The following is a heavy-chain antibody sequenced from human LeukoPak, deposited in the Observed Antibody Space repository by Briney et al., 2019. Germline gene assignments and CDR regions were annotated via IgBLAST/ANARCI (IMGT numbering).Heavy chain of an antibody. CDR3: ARGYSGYASWFDY. Sequence: SETLSLTCTVSVGSISSYYWSWIRQPPGKGLEYIGYVYYSGSTNYNPSLKSRVTISVDTSKNQFSLKLTSVTAADTAVYYCARGYSGYASWFDYWGQGTLVTVSS. J-gene: IGHJ4*02. V-gene: IGHV4-59*08. CDR1: VGSISSYY. D-gene: IGHD5-12*01. CDR2: VYYSGST.